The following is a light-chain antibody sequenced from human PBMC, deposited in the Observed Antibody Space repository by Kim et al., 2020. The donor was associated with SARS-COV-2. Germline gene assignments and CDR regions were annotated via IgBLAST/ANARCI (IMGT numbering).Light chain of an antibody. CDR1: NIGSKN. J-gene: IGLJ3*02. V-gene: IGLV3-9*01. CDR2: RDS. CDR3: QVWDSNWV. Sequence: VSVALGQTARITCGGNNIGSKNVHWYQQKPGQAPVLVIYRDSNRPSGIPERFSGSNSGNTATLTISRAQAGDEADYYCQVWDSNWVFGGGTKLTVL.